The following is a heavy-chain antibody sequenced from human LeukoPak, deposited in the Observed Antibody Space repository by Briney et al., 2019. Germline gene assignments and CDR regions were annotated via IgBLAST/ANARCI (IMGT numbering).Heavy chain of an antibody. CDR1: GGTFSSYA. Sequence: GASVKVSCKASGGTFSSYAISWVRQAPGQGLEWMGGIIPIFGTANYAQKFQSRVTITTDESTSTAYMELSSLRSEDTAVYYCARGSSFKDYYYMDVWGKGTTVTVSS. D-gene: IGHD2-2*01. V-gene: IGHV1-69*05. CDR3: ARGSSFKDYYYMDV. J-gene: IGHJ6*03. CDR2: IIPIFGTA.